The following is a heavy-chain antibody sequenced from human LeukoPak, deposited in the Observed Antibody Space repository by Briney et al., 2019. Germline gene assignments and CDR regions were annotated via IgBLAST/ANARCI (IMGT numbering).Heavy chain of an antibody. Sequence: GGSLRLSCAASGFTFSSYSMNWVRQAPGKGLEWVSSISSSSSYIYYADSVKGRFTISRDNAKNSLYLQMNSLRAEDTAVYYCARELVVISSGFDYWGQGTLVTVSS. V-gene: IGHV3-21*01. CDR3: ARELVVISSGFDY. D-gene: IGHD3-22*01. CDR2: ISSSSSYI. CDR1: GFTFSSYS. J-gene: IGHJ4*02.